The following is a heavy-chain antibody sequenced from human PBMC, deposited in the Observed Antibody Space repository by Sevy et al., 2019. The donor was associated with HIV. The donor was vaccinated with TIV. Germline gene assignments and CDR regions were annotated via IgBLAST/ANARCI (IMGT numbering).Heavy chain of an antibody. Sequence: GGSLRLSCAASGFTFSSYEMNWVRQAPGKGLEWVSCISSSGSTIYYADSVKGRFTISRDNAKNSLYLQMNSLRAEDTAVYYCARGGLLYYYYYGMDVWGQGTTVTVSS. CDR3: ARGGLLYYYYYGMDV. J-gene: IGHJ6*02. V-gene: IGHV3-48*03. CDR1: GFTFSSYE. CDR2: ISSSGSTI. D-gene: IGHD2-15*01.